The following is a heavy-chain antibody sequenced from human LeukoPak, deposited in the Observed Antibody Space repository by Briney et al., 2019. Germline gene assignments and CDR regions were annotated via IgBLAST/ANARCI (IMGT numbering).Heavy chain of an antibody. CDR1: GGSISNSNYY. D-gene: IGHD1-26*01. CDR3: ARLTWELPPGGLYYNYYIDV. CDR2: INHSVGA. V-gene: IGHV4-39*07. Sequence: SETLSLTCTVSGGSISNSNYYWTWVRQPPGKGLEWIGEINHSVGANYSPSLKSRVTISLDTSKNQFSLKLSSVTAADTAVYYCARLTWELPPGGLYYNYYIDVWDKGATVTVSS. J-gene: IGHJ6*03.